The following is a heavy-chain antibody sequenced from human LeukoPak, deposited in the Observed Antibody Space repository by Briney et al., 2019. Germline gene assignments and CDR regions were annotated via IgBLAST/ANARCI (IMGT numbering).Heavy chain of an antibody. CDR3: ATQKTGGDCAPFDY. J-gene: IGHJ4*02. D-gene: IGHD2-21*02. Sequence: PGGSLRLSCAASGFTASSNYMSWVRQAPGKGLEWVSVIDRVGSPYYQDSGRGGSTTSRTNSRNTLYLKMNNLRAEDTAVYYCATQKTGGDCAPFDYWGQGTLVTVSS. CDR2: IDRVGSP. V-gene: IGHV3-53*01. CDR1: GFTASSNY.